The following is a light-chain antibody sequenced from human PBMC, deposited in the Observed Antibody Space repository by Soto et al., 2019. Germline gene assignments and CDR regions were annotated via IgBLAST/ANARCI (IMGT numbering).Light chain of an antibody. CDR2: DAS. CDR3: QQYHNWPPLT. J-gene: IGKJ4*01. Sequence: EIVMTQSPATLSVSPGERATLSCRTSQSVSSNLAWYQQEPGQPPRLLMYDASTRATGIPARFGGSGSGTEFTLTISSLQSEDFAVYYCQQYHNWPPLTFGGGTKVEIK. V-gene: IGKV3-15*01. CDR1: QSVSSN.